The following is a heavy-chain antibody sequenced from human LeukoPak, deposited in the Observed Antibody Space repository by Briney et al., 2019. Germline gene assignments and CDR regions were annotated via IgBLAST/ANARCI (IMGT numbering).Heavy chain of an antibody. CDR3: ARQAEYSYGSREAFDY. D-gene: IGHD5-18*01. V-gene: IGHV4-59*08. CDR2: IYYSGST. Sequence: PSETLSLTCTVSGGSISSYYWSWIRQPPGKGLEWIGYIYYSGSTNYNPSLKSRVTISVDTSKNQFSLKLSSVTAADTAVYYCARQAEYSYGSREAFDYWGQGTLVTVSS. CDR1: GGSISSYY. J-gene: IGHJ4*02.